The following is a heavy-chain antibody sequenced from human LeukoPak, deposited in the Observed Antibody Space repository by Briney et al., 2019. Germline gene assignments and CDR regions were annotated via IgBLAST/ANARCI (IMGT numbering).Heavy chain of an antibody. Sequence: PSETLSLTCTVSGGSISSGDYYWSWIRQHPGKGLEWIGYIYYSGDTYYNPSLRSRVSTSVDTSKNQFSLKLSSVTAADTAMYYCARDGSNWSNDYYHGVDVWGQGTTVTVSS. CDR3: ARDGSNWSNDYYHGVDV. V-gene: IGHV4-31*03. J-gene: IGHJ6*02. CDR1: GGSISSGDYY. CDR2: IYYSGDT. D-gene: IGHD4-11*01.